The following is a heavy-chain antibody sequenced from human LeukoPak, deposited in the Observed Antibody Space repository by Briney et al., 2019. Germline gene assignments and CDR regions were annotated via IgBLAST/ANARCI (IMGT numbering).Heavy chain of an antibody. V-gene: IGHV3-21*01. D-gene: IGHD2-2*01. J-gene: IGHJ4*02. CDR3: ARGYCRSTSCYFDS. Sequence: KPGESLRLSCAASGFTFSDYNMNWIRQAPGKGLEWVSSISSSSNYIYYADSVKGRFTISRDNAKNSLYVQVNSLRAEDTAVYYCARGYCRSTSCYFDSWGLGTLVTVSS. CDR1: GFTFSDYN. CDR2: ISSSSNYI.